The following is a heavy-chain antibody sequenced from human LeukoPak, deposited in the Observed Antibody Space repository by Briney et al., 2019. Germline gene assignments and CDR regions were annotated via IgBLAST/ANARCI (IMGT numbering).Heavy chain of an antibody. D-gene: IGHD1-1*01. Sequence: TGGSLRLFCAASGFTFSSYAMSWARQAPGKGLEWVANIRDDGTEKYYVDSVKGRFTISRDNAKNSLYLQMNILRAEDTAVYFCARESTTGGFDFWGQETLVTVSS. CDR2: IRDDGTEK. J-gene: IGHJ4*02. CDR1: GFTFSSYA. CDR3: ARESTTGGFDF. V-gene: IGHV3-7*05.